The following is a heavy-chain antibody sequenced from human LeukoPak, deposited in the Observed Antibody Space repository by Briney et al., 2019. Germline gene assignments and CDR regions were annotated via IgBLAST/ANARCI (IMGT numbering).Heavy chain of an antibody. D-gene: IGHD6-19*01. CDR1: GGSVSSNNYY. CDR3: ARATSGFSSAWFSNWFDP. Sequence: PSETLSLTCTVSGGSVSSNNYYWSWIRQPPGRGLEWIGYIYYSGTTRYNPSLRSRVTISVDTSKNQFSLILTSVTAADTAVYYCARATSGFSSAWFSNWFDPWGQGALVTVSS. CDR2: IYYSGTT. V-gene: IGHV4-61*01. J-gene: IGHJ5*02.